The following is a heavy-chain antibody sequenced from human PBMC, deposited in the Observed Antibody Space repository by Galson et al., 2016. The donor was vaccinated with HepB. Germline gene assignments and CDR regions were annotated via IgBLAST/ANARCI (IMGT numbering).Heavy chain of an antibody. CDR1: GFTFSDFG. CDR2: IWFDGSNK. Sequence: SLRLSCAASGFTFSDFGMHWLRWAPGKGLEWVAVIWFDGSNKYYAESVKGRFTISRDNSKNTLSLQMNSLRVDDTAVYYCAGSGDCSGGNCYSHWFHPWGQGTPVIVSS. CDR3: AGSGDCSGGNCYSHWFHP. J-gene: IGHJ5*02. V-gene: IGHV3-33*01. D-gene: IGHD2-15*01.